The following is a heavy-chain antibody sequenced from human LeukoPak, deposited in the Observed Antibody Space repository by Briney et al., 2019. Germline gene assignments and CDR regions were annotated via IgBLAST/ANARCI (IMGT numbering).Heavy chain of an antibody. J-gene: IGHJ2*01. D-gene: IGHD3-10*01. CDR1: GGSVSSGGYY. V-gene: IGHV4-61*08. Sequence: SQTLSLTCTVSGGSVSSGGYYWSWIRQPPGKGLEWIGYIYYSGSTNYNPSLKSRVTISVDTSKNQFSLKLSSVTAADTAVYYCARDAPELLWFGEPPLWYFDLWGRGTLVTASS. CDR2: IYYSGST. CDR3: ARDAPELLWFGEPPLWYFDL.